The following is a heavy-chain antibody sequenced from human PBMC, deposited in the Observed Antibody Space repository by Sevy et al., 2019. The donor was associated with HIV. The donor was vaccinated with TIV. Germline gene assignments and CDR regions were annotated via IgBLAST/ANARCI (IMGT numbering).Heavy chain of an antibody. CDR2: IIQDGSDK. Sequence: GGSLRLSCAASGFTLSNYWMSWVRQAPGEGLEWVANIIQDGSDKYYVDSVKGRFTISRDNAKNSLYLQMNSLRVEDTAVYYCARDLFSGSYYENYWGQGTLVTVSS. V-gene: IGHV3-7*01. CDR3: ARDLFSGSYYENY. J-gene: IGHJ4*02. CDR1: GFTLSNYW. D-gene: IGHD1-26*01.